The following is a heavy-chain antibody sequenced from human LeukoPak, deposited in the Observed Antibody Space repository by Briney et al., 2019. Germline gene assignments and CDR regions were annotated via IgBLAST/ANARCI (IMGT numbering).Heavy chain of an antibody. Sequence: PGGSLRLSCALSGINFRSSGMHWVRQAPGKGLEWVTFIQNDGSDQSYAASVKGRFTISRDNSKNTVYLHMNSLRADDTALYYCAREGGRAAAGRFDYWGQGTLVTVSS. CDR3: AREGGRAAAGRFDY. CDR1: GINFRSSG. CDR2: IQNDGSDQ. J-gene: IGHJ4*02. D-gene: IGHD6-13*01. V-gene: IGHV3-30*02.